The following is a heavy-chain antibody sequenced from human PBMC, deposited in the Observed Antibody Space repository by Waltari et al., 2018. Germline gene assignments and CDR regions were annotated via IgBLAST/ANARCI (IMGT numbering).Heavy chain of an antibody. CDR2: IYYGGST. J-gene: IGHJ5*02. D-gene: IGHD6-19*01. V-gene: IGHV4-59*01. CDR1: GDSLNGYY. Sequence: QVQLQEPGPGLVKPSETLSLTCSVSGDSLNGYYGSWIRQPPGKGLEWIGYIYYGGSTNYNPSLKSLVTMSVDASKNQFSLKLTSVTAADTAVFYCARFNSGWSGWFDPWGQGALVIVSS. CDR3: ARFNSGWSGWFDP.